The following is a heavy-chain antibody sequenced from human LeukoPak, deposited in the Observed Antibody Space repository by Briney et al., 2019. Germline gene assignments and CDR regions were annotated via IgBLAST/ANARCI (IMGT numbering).Heavy chain of an antibody. CDR2: IKSKTDGGTT. Sequence: GGSLRLSCAASGFTFSNAWMSWVRQAPGKGLEWVGRIKSKTDGGTTDYAASVKGRFTISRDDSKNTLYLQMNSLKTEDTAVYYCTTDLVVIVATFRQGGVDYWGQGTLVTVSS. CDR3: TTDLVVIVATFRQGGVDY. V-gene: IGHV3-15*01. CDR1: GFTFSNAW. D-gene: IGHD5-12*01. J-gene: IGHJ4*02.